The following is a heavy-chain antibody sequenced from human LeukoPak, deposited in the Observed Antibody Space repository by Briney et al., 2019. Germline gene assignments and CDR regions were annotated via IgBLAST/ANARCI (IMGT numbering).Heavy chain of an antibody. Sequence: ASVKVSCKASGYTFTGYYLHWVRQAPGQGLEWMGRINPDRGGTNFAQKFQGRVTMTRDTSISTAYMELNRLTSDDTAVYYCARACSGGSCYSDNWLDPWGQGTPVTVSS. CDR2: INPDRGGT. J-gene: IGHJ5*02. CDR1: GYTFTGYY. CDR3: ARACSGGSCYSDNWLDP. V-gene: IGHV1-2*06. D-gene: IGHD2-15*01.